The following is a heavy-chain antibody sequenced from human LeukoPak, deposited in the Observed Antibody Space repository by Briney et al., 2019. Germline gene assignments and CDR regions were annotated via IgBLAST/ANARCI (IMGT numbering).Heavy chain of an antibody. D-gene: IGHD5-18*01. CDR2: IIPILGVA. J-gene: IGHJ4*02. V-gene: IGHV1-69*04. CDR1: GDTFSSYA. CDR3: ARIGYSYGQYYFDY. Sequence: AASVKVSCKASGDTFSSYAISWVRQAPGQGLEWMGRIIPILGVANYAQKFQGRVTITADKSTSTAYMELSSLRSEDTAAYYCARIGYSYGQYYFDYWGQGTLVTVSS.